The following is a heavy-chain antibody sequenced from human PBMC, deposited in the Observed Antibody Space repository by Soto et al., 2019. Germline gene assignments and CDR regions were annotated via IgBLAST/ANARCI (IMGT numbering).Heavy chain of an antibody. D-gene: IGHD5-18*01. CDR2: IYYSGST. Sequence: SETLSLTCTVSGGSISSGDYYWSWIRQPPGKGLEWIGYIYYSGSTYYNPSLKSRVTISVDTSKNQFPLKLSSVTAADTAVYYCARVSVDTAMAYYFDYWGQGTLVTVSS. J-gene: IGHJ4*02. V-gene: IGHV4-30-4*01. CDR3: ARVSVDTAMAYYFDY. CDR1: GGSISSGDYY.